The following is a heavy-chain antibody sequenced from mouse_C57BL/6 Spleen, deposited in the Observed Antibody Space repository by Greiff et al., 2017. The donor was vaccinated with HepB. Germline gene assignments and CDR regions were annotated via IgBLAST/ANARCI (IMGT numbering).Heavy chain of an antibody. CDR1: GYSFTDYN. CDR2: INPNYGTT. CDR3: ARERDRLGANAMDY. Sequence: EVKLMESGPELVKPGASVKISCKASGYSFTDYNMNWVKQSNGKSLEWIGVINPNYGTTSYNQKFKGKATLTVDQSSSTAYMQLNSLTSEDSAVYYCARERDRLGANAMDYWGQGTSVTVSS. V-gene: IGHV1-39*01. D-gene: IGHD3-1*01. J-gene: IGHJ4*01.